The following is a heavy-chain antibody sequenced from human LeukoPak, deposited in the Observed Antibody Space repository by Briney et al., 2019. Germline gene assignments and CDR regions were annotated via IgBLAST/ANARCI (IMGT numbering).Heavy chain of an antibody. D-gene: IGHD3-22*01. CDR1: GGSFSGYY. Sequence: SETLSLTCAVYGGSFSGYYWSWIRQPPGKGLEWIGEINHSGSTNYNPSLKSRVTISVDTSKNQFSLKLSSVTAADTAVYYCAGSYYYDSSGYYPSLYYFDYWGQGTLVTVSS. CDR2: INHSGST. J-gene: IGHJ4*02. CDR3: AGSYYYDSSGYYPSLYYFDY. V-gene: IGHV4-34*01.